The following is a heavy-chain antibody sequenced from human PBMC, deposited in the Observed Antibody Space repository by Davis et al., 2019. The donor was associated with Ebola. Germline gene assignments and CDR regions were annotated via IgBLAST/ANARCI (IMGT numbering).Heavy chain of an antibody. D-gene: IGHD3-3*01. CDR2: ISTYSGTT. V-gene: IGHV1-18*01. CDR1: AYTFTSYG. J-gene: IGHJ4*02. CDR3: ARDRGTDFWSGYSDFDY. Sequence: ASVKVSCKASAYTFTSYGISWVRQAPGQGLEWMGWISTYSGTTNYAQKFQGRVTMTRDTSTSTAYMEMRSLRYDDTAVYYCARDRGTDFWSGYSDFDYWGQGTLVTVSS.